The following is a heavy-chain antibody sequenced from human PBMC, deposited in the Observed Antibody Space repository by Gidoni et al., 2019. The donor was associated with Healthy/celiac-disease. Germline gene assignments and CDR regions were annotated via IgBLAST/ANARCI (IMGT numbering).Heavy chain of an antibody. CDR1: GFTFSGSA. CDR2: IRSKANSYAT. CDR3: TSRSIAAATPRGY. Sequence: EVQLVESGGGLVQPGGSLKLSCSASGFTFSGSAMHWVRQASGKGLEWVGRIRSKANSYATAYAASVKGRFTISRDDSKNTAYLQMNSLKTEDTAVYYCTSRSIAAATPRGYWGQGTLVTVSS. D-gene: IGHD6-13*01. V-gene: IGHV3-73*01. J-gene: IGHJ4*02.